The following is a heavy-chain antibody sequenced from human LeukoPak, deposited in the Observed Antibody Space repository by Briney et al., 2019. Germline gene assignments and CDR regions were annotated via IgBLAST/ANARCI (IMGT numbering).Heavy chain of an antibody. Sequence: ASVKVSCKASGYTFTSYGISWVRQAPGQGLEWMGWIGAYNGNTNYAQKLQGRVTMTTDTSTSTAYMELRSLRSDDTAVYYCARDFYDSSGYIWMSWFDPWGQGTLVTVSS. CDR1: GYTFTSYG. D-gene: IGHD3-22*01. CDR3: ARDFYDSSGYIWMSWFDP. V-gene: IGHV1-18*01. J-gene: IGHJ5*02. CDR2: IGAYNGNT.